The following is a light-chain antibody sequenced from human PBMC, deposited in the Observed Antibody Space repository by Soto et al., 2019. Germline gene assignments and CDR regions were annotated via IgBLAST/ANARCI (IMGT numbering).Light chain of an antibody. CDR3: SSYAGSNNPYV. V-gene: IGLV2-8*01. J-gene: IGLJ1*01. Sequence: QSALTQPPSASGSPGQSVTISCTGTSSDVGGYNYVSWYQQHPGKAPKLMIYAVSKRPSGVPDRFSGSKSGNTASLTVSGLHAEDEADYYCSSYAGSNNPYVFGTGTKVIVL. CDR1: SSDVGGYNY. CDR2: AVS.